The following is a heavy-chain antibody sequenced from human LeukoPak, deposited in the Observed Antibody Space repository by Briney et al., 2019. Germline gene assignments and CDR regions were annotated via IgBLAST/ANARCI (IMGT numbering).Heavy chain of an antibody. V-gene: IGHV1-2*02. J-gene: IGHJ4*02. D-gene: IGHD6-6*01. CDR1: GYIFTDYY. Sequence: GASVKVSCKASGYIFTDYYMHWVRQAPGQGLEYMGWINPNSGGTNYALKFQGRVTMTRDTSISTAYMELSRLSSDDTAVYYCARAVGSSSNYWGQGTLVTVSS. CDR2: INPNSGGT. CDR3: ARAVGSSSNY.